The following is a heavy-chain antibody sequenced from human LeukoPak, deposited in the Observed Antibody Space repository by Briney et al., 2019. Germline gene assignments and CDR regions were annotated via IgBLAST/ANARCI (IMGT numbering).Heavy chain of an antibody. CDR2: IYHSGNT. Sequence: KPSETLSLTCAVSGGSISTSNWWSWVRQPPGKGLEWIGEIYHSGNTNYNPSLKSRVTISVDKSKNQFSLKLSSVTAADTALYYCARMSYNSSGYGIDYWGQGTLVTVSS. V-gene: IGHV4-4*02. CDR1: GGSISTSNW. CDR3: ARMSYNSSGYGIDY. J-gene: IGHJ4*02. D-gene: IGHD6-25*01.